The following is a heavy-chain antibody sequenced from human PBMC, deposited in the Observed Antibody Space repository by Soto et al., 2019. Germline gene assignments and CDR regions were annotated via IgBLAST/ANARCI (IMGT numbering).Heavy chain of an antibody. CDR1: GGSISSYY. V-gene: IGHV4-59*08. D-gene: IGHD4-17*01. J-gene: IGHJ2*01. CDR3: ARLHGDYDPWYFDL. CDR2: IYYSGST. Sequence: SETLSLTCTVSGGSISSYYWSWIRQPPGKGLEWIGYIYYSGSTNYNPSLKSRVTISVDTSKNQFSLKLSSVTAADTAVYYCARLHGDYDPWYFDLWGRGTLVTVSS.